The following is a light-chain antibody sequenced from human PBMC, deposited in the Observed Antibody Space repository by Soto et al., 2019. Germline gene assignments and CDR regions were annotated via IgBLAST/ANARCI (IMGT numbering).Light chain of an antibody. J-gene: IGKJ5*01. Sequence: DIQMTQSPSSLSASVGDTVTISCRASQNIRNYLNWYQQKPGKAPKLLIYTASSLHSGVPSRFSGSGYGTDFSLTISSLQPEDFATYYCQQSSSTLITFGQRTRLEIK. CDR1: QNIRNY. CDR2: TAS. CDR3: QQSSSTLIT. V-gene: IGKV1-39*01.